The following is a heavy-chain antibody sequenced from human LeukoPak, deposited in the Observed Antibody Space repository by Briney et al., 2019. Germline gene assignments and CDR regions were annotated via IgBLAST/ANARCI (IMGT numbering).Heavy chain of an antibody. CDR3: ARLFDGAFDY. CDR1: GGSISSYY. V-gene: IGHV4-59*01. J-gene: IGHJ4*02. D-gene: IGHD1-26*01. CDR2: IYYSGST. Sequence: SETLSLTCTVSGGSISSYYWSWIRQPPGKGLEWIGYIYYSGSTNYNPSLKSRVTISVDTSKNQFSLKLSSVTAADTAVYYCARLFDGAFDYWGQGTLVSFSS.